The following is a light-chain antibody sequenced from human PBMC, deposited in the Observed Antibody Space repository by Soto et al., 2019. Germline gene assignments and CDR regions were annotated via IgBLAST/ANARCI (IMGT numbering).Light chain of an antibody. J-gene: IGKJ4*01. V-gene: IGKV3D-20*02. CDR3: QQRGKWPLT. Sequence: EIVLTQSPGTLSLSPGERATFSCRASQSVSSNYLAWYQQKPGQAPRLLIYGASTRATGIPARFSGSGSGTDFTLTISSLEPEDFAVYYCQQRGKWPLTFGGGTKVDI. CDR1: QSVSSNY. CDR2: GAS.